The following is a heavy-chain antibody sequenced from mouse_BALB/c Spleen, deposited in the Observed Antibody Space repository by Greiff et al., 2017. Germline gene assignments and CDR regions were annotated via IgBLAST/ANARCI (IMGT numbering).Heavy chain of an antibody. Sequence: QVQLQQSGAELAKPGASVKMSCKASGYTFTSYWMHWVKQRPGQGLEWIGYINPSTGYTEYNQKFKDKATLTADKSSSTAYMQLSSLTSEDSAVYYCARYYRYYFDYWGQGITLTVSS. CDR1: GYTFTSYW. D-gene: IGHD2-14*01. J-gene: IGHJ2*01. CDR2: INPSTGYT. V-gene: IGHV1-7*01. CDR3: ARYYRYYFDY.